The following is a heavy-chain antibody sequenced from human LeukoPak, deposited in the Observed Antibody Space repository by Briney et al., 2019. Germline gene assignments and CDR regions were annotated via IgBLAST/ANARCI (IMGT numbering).Heavy chain of an antibody. CDR3: AAGRDYFDY. J-gene: IGHJ4*02. CDR1: GGSFSGYY. D-gene: IGHD6-13*01. CDR2: INHSGST. V-gene: IGHV4-34*01. Sequence: PSETLSLTCAVYGGSFSGYYWSWIRQPPGKGLEWIGEINHSGSTNYNPSLKSRVTISVDTSKNQFSLKLSSVTAADTAVYYCAAGRDYFDYWGQGTLVTVSS.